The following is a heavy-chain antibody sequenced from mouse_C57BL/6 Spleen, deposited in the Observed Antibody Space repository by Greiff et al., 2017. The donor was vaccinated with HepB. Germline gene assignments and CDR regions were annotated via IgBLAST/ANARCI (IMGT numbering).Heavy chain of an antibody. CDR3: ARRYYCSRYAMDY. CDR2: IDPSDSET. V-gene: IGHV1-52*01. Sequence: VQLQQPGAELVRPGSSVKLSCKASGYTFTSYWMHWVKQRPIQGLEWIGNIDPSDSETHYNQKFKDKATLTVDKSSSTAYMQRSSLTSEDSAVYYCARRYYCSRYAMDYWGQGTSVTVSS. J-gene: IGHJ4*01. D-gene: IGHD1-1*01. CDR1: GYTFTSYW.